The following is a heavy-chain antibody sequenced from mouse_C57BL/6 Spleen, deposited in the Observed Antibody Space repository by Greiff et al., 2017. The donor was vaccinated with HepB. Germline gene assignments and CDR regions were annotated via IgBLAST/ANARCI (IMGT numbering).Heavy chain of an antibody. D-gene: IGHD3-1*01. Sequence: QVQLQQSGAELVRPGSSVKLSCKASGYTFTSYWMDWVKQRPGQGLEWIGNIYPSDSETHYNQKFKDKATLTVDKSSSTAYMQLSSLTSEDSAFYYCARGAFSDWYFDVWGTGTTFTVSS. CDR3: ARGAFSDWYFDV. J-gene: IGHJ1*03. CDR1: GYTFTSYW. V-gene: IGHV1-61*01. CDR2: IYPSDSET.